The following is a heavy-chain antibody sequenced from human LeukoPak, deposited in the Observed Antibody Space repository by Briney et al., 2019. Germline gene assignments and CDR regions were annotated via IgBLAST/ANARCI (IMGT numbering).Heavy chain of an antibody. V-gene: IGHV4-61*08. CDR1: NDSISSGDYY. Sequence: PSETLSLTCTVSNDSISSGDYYWSWIRQPPGKGLEWIGYIYYSGSTNYNPSLKSRVTISVDTSKNQFSLKLSSVTAADTAVYYCARVVYDYGDPGWFDPWGQGTLVTVSS. CDR2: IYYSGST. D-gene: IGHD4-17*01. J-gene: IGHJ5*02. CDR3: ARVVYDYGDPGWFDP.